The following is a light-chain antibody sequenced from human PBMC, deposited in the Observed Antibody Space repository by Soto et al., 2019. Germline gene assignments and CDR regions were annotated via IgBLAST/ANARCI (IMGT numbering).Light chain of an antibody. CDR2: EAN. J-gene: IGLJ2*01. V-gene: IGLV2-23*01. CDR1: SSDVGSYNL. Sequence: QSALTQPASVSGSPGQSITISCTGTSSDVGSYNLVSWYQQHPGKAPKLMIYEANKRPSGVSDRFSGSKSGNTASLTSAGLQAEDEAEYYCSSYAGYSTSVVFGGGTKVTVL. CDR3: SSYAGYSTSVV.